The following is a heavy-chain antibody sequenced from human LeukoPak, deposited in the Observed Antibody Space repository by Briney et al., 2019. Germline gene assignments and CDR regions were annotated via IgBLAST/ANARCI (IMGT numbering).Heavy chain of an antibody. CDR2: IIPIFGTA. CDR1: GGTFSSYA. CDR3: AREWLQYTLDY. J-gene: IGHJ4*02. Sequence: SVKVSCKASGGTFSSYAISWVRQAPGQGLEWMGGIIPIFGTANYAQKFQGRVTMTRDTSTSTVYMELSSLRSEDTAVYYCAREWLQYTLDYWGQGTRVTVSS. D-gene: IGHD5-24*01. V-gene: IGHV1-69*05.